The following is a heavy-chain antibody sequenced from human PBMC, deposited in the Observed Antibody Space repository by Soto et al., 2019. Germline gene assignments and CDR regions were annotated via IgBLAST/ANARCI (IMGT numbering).Heavy chain of an antibody. V-gene: IGHV4-31*03. CDR3: ARDRATVTNPYYYYYGMDV. CDR2: IYYSGST. J-gene: IGHJ6*02. CDR1: GGSIGSGGYY. D-gene: IGHD4-17*01. Sequence: NPSETLSLTCTVSGGSIGSGGYYWSWIRQHPGKGLEWIGYIYYSGSTYYNPSLKSRVTISVDTSKNQFSLKLSSVTAADTAVYYCARDRATVTNPYYYYYGMDVWGQGTTVTVSS.